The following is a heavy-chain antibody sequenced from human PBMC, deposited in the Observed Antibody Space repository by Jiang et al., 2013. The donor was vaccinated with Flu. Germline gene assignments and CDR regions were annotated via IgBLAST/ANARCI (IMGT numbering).Heavy chain of an antibody. J-gene: IGHJ5*02. CDR1: GGSISSYY. Sequence: LVKPSETLSLTCTVSGGSISSYYWSWIRQPPGKGLGWIGYIYYSGSTNYNPSLKSRVTISVDTSKNQFSLKLSSVTAADTAVYYCARAPVWSSSWSNWFDPWGQGTLVTVSS. D-gene: IGHD6-13*01. CDR2: IYYSGST. CDR3: ARAPVWSSSWSNWFDP. V-gene: IGHV4-59*01.